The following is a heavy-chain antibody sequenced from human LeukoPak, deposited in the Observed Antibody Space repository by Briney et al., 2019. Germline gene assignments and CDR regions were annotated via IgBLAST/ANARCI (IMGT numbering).Heavy chain of an antibody. Sequence: GGSLRLSCVASGITFSNYAVSWVRQAPEKGLDWVSVISGSAHKIRYADSVKGRFTISRDDSENIVYLQMNNLRVEDTAVYYCAGRPTGYSSGYIHWGQGTLVTVSS. V-gene: IGHV3-23*01. D-gene: IGHD5-18*01. J-gene: IGHJ4*02. CDR1: GITFSNYA. CDR3: AGRPTGYSSGYIH. CDR2: ISGSAHKI.